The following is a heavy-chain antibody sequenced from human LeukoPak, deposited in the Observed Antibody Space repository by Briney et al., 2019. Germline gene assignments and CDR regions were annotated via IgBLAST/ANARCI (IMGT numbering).Heavy chain of an antibody. J-gene: IGHJ4*02. CDR2: INQDGSEK. V-gene: IGHV3-7*04. Sequence: GGSLRLSCAASGFTFSSYWMNWVRQAPGKGLEWVANINQDGSEKYYVDSVKGRFTISRDNAKNSLYLQMNSLRAEDTAVYYCARGLYADYARGYLEYWGQGTLVTVSS. CDR1: GFTFSSYW. CDR3: ARGLYADYARGYLEY. D-gene: IGHD4-17*01.